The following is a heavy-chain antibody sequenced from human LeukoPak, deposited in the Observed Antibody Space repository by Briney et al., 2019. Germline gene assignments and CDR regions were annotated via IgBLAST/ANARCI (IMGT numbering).Heavy chain of an antibody. Sequence: PSETLSLTCTVSGGSISITTYYWGWIRQPPGKGLEWIGRMSYSGSTYYNPSLRSRVTISVDTSKKHFSLKLTSVTAADTAVHYCARQIAVAGGIDYWGQGTLVTVSS. CDR3: ARQIAVAGGIDY. J-gene: IGHJ4*02. D-gene: IGHD6-19*01. CDR1: GGSISITTYY. V-gene: IGHV4-39*01. CDR2: MSYSGST.